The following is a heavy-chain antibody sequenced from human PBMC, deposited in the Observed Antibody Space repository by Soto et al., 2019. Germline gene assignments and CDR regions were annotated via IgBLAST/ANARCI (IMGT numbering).Heavy chain of an antibody. V-gene: IGHV3-15*07. CDR2: SKHKSDGGTA. CDR1: GVTLSNAW. CDR3: ALMPDWFDP. D-gene: IGHD2-2*01. J-gene: IGHJ5*02. Sequence: EMQLVESGGGLVKPGGSLTLSCAVSGVTLSNAWMNWVRQAPGKGLEWVGLSKHKSDGGTAVYAEPVKGRFTIVRDDSKNTLYLQMDSLKTEDTAVYYCALMPDWFDPWGQGTLVTVAS.